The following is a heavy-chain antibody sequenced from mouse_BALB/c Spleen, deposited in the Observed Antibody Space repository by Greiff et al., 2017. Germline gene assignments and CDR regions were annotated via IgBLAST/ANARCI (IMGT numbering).Heavy chain of an antibody. J-gene: IGHJ2*01. CDR3: TRDYYGLDY. D-gene: IGHD1-2*01. Sequence: DVKLVESGGGLVQPGGSMKLSCVASGFTFSNYWMNWVRQSPEKGLEWVAEIRLKSNNYATHYAESVKGRFTISRDDSKSSVYLQMNNLRAEDTGIYYCTRDYYGLDYWGQGTTLTVSS. CDR2: IRLKSNNYAT. V-gene: IGHV6-6*02. CDR1: GFTFSNYW.